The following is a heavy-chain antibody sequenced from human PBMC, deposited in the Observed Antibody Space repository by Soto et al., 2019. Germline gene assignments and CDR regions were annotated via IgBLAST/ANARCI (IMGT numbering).Heavy chain of an antibody. CDR2: IYYSGST. D-gene: IGHD5-18*01. V-gene: IGHV4-30-4*01. J-gene: IGHJ5*02. CDR1: GGSISSGDYY. Sequence: QVQLQESGPGLVKPSQTLSLTCTVSGGSISSGDYYWSWIRQPPGKGLEWIGYIYYSGSTYYNPSLKSRVTISVDTSKQQFSLKLSSVTAADPAVYYCARDRDTAMGKPHNWFDPWGQGTLVTVSS. CDR3: ARDRDTAMGKPHNWFDP.